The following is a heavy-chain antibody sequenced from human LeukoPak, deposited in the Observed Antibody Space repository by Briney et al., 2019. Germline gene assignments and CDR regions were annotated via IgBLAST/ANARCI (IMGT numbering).Heavy chain of an antibody. CDR2: ISSSSSTI. J-gene: IGHJ4*02. Sequence: GGSLRLSCAASGFTFSSYSMNWVRQAPGKGLEWVSYISSSSSTIYYADSVKGRFTISRDNAKNSLYLQMNSLRAEDTAVYYCARVAYIYGYSQGFDYWGQGTLVTVSS. CDR1: GFTFSSYS. D-gene: IGHD5-18*01. CDR3: ARVAYIYGYSQGFDY. V-gene: IGHV3-48*01.